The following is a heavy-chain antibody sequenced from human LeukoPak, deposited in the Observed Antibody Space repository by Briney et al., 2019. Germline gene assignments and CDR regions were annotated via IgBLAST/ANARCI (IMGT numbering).Heavy chain of an antibody. CDR1: GFTFSSSW. D-gene: IGHD2-21*01. Sequence: GGSLRLSCVGSGFTFSSSWIHWVRQVPGKGLVWVSRLNTDGSNTAYADSMEGRFTLSSDNAKNTVYLQMSSLRDDDTGLYYCARGAVAPDTWGQGTLVIVSS. CDR2: LNTDGSNT. J-gene: IGHJ4*02. V-gene: IGHV3-74*01. CDR3: ARGAVAPDT.